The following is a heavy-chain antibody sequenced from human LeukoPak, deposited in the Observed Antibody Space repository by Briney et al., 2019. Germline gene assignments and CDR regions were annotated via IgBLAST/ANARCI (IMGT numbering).Heavy chain of an antibody. CDR3: ARVIPYYYDSSGYFDY. V-gene: IGHV4-38-2*02. Sequence: PSETLSLTCSVSGYSISNGYYWGWIRQPPGKGLEWIGSIYQSGSTYYNPSLKSRVTISVDTPKNQFSLKLSSVTAADTAVYYCARVIPYYYDSSGYFDYWGQGTLVTVSS. D-gene: IGHD3-22*01. CDR2: IYQSGST. CDR1: GYSISNGYY. J-gene: IGHJ4*02.